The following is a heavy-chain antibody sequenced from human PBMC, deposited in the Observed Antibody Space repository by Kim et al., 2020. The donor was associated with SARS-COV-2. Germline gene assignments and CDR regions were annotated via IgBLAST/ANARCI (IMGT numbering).Heavy chain of an antibody. Sequence: ASVKVSCKASGYTFTSYGISWVRQAPGQRLEWMGWISAYNGNTNYPQQPQGRVTINKDTSKSTAYMELRSLRSDDTGVYYCAMDTPGPYMVRGVIMLYYFDYGGRGTMITVSS. D-gene: IGHD3-10*01. CDR1: GYTFTSYG. CDR2: ISAYNGNT. CDR3: AMDTPGPYMVRGVIMLYYFDY. J-gene: IGHJ4*02. V-gene: IGHV1-18*01.